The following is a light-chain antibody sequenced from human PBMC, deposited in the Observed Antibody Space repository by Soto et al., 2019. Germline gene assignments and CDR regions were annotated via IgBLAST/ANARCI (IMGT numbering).Light chain of an antibody. CDR1: QSVFYSPDNRNY. Sequence: DIVMTQSPDSLAVSLGERATINCKSSQSVFYSPDNRNYLVWYQQKPGQPPRVLISGASTRASGVPDRFSGSGSGTDFTLTIRSLQAEDVAVYYCQQHYSTPRTFGQGTKVEIK. J-gene: IGKJ1*01. CDR3: QQHYSTPRT. V-gene: IGKV4-1*01. CDR2: GAS.